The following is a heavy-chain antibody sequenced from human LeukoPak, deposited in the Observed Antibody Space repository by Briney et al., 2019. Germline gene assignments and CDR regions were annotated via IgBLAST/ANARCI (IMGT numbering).Heavy chain of an antibody. D-gene: IGHD4-17*01. Sequence: GGSLRLSCAASGFTFSSYGMHWVRQAPGKGLEWVAVISYDGSNKYYADSVKGRFTISRDNSKNTLYLQMNSLRAEDTAVYYCAKYYGDYVPWFDPWGQGTLVTVSS. CDR2: ISYDGSNK. CDR1: GFTFSSYG. J-gene: IGHJ5*02. CDR3: AKYYGDYVPWFDP. V-gene: IGHV3-30*18.